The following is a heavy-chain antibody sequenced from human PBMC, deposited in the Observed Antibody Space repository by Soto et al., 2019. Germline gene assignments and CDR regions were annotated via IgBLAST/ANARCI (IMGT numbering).Heavy chain of an antibody. CDR3: GTYTVSPNWFDT. D-gene: IGHD2-2*02. CDR1: GSSHSGCVD. CDR2: IFTSGRT. Sequence: PSVTSAVSGSSHSGCVDWSWIRQVPGQGLELIGSIFTSGRTYYNPSLKRRVTIAVDTSKPQFSLHLTPVTAAVPSRYVWGTYTVSPNWFDTWGQGPMVT. V-gene: IGHV4-38-2*01. J-gene: IGHJ5*02.